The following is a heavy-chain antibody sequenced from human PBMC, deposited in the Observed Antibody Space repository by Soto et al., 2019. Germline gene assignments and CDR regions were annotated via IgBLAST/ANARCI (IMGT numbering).Heavy chain of an antibody. CDR3: AAYDSSGYNWFDP. J-gene: IGHJ5*02. CDR2: ISAYNGNT. D-gene: IGHD3-22*01. V-gene: IGHV1-18*01. Sequence: ASVKVSCKASGYTFTSYGISWVRQAPGQGLEWMGWISAYNGNTNYAQKLQGRVTMTTDTSTSTAYMELRSLTSDDTAVYSCAAYDSSGYNWFDPWGQGTLVTVSS. CDR1: GYTFTSYG.